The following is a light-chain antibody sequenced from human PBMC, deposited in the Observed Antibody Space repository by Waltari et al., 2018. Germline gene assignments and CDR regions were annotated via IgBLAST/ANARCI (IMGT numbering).Light chain of an antibody. J-gene: IGLJ1*01. CDR3: QVWDITSDHFV. CDR2: DNS. CDR1: NIGSKS. V-gene: IGLV3-21*02. Sequence: SYVLTQPPSVSVAPGQTARITCGGNNIGSKSVHVYQQKPGQAPVLVVYDNSDRPSGIPERFSGSNSGNTATLTISRVEAGDEADYYCQVWDITSDHFVFGTGTKVTVL.